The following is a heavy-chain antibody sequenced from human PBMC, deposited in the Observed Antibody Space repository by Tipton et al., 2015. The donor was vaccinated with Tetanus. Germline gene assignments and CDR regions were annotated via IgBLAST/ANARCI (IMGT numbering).Heavy chain of an antibody. CDR2: IWYDGSNK. Sequence: SLRLSCAASGFTFSSYGMHWVRQAPGKGLEWVAVIWYDGSNKYYADSVKGRFTISRDNSKNTLYLQMNSLRAEDTAVYYCARDVLVADYDSSGWVDAFDIWGQGTVVTVST. CDR3: ARDVLVADYDSSGWVDAFDI. V-gene: IGHV3-33*01. D-gene: IGHD3-22*01. CDR1: GFTFSSYG. J-gene: IGHJ3*02.